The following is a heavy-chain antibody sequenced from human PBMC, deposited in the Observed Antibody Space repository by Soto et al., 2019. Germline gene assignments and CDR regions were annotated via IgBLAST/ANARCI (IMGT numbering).Heavy chain of an antibody. Sequence: SETLSLTCTLSGGSISSSYWSWIRQPPGKGLEWIGYIYYSGSTNYNPSLKSRVTISVDTSKNQFSLKLSSVAAADTAVYYCARDNGYSYGYTLDHWGQGTLVTVS. CDR3: ARDNGYSYGYTLDH. J-gene: IGHJ4*02. CDR1: GGSISSSY. D-gene: IGHD5-18*01. V-gene: IGHV4-59*01. CDR2: IYYSGST.